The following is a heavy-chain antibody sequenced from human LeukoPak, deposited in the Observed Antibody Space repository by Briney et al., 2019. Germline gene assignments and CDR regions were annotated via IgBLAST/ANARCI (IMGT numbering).Heavy chain of an antibody. Sequence: SETLSLTCAVYGGSFSGYYWSWIRQPPGKGLEWIGEINHSGSTNYNPSLKSRVTISVDTSKNQFPLKLSSVTAADTAVYYCARGTAGTTHFDYWGQGTLVTVSS. D-gene: IGHD1-7*01. V-gene: IGHV4-34*01. J-gene: IGHJ4*02. CDR2: INHSGST. CDR3: ARGTAGTTHFDY. CDR1: GGSFSGYY.